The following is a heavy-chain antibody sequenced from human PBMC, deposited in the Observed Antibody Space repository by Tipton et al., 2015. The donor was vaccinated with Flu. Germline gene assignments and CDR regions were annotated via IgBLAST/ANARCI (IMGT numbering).Heavy chain of an antibody. J-gene: IGHJ5*02. D-gene: IGHD6-25*01. CDR2: LIPVFGTP. V-gene: IGHV1-69*01. Sequence: QVQLVQSGAEVRKPGSSVKVSCKASGATFGTYSLTWVRQAPGQGLEWMGGLIPVFGTPNYAQKFQGRVTITADASRNTVYMELRSLTSEDTAVYYCAREGQRLYRGWFDPWGQGTPVTVSS. CDR1: GATFGTYS. CDR3: AREGQRLYRGWFDP.